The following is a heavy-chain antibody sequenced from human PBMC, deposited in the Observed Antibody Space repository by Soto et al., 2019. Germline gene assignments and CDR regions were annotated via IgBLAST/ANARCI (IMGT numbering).Heavy chain of an antibody. V-gene: IGHV3-30*18. CDR2: ISYDGSNK. J-gene: IGHJ6*02. CDR3: AKDLQFNYYYYYGMDV. CDR1: GFTFSSYG. Sequence: LSCAASGFTFSSYGMHWVRQAPGKGLEWVAVISYDGSNKYYADSVKGRFTISRDNSKNTLYLQMNSLRAEDTAVYYCAKDLQFNYYYYYGMDVWGQGTTVTVSS.